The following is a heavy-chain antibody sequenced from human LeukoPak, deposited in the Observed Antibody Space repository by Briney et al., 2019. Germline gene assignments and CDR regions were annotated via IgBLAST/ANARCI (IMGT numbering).Heavy chain of an antibody. CDR3: AKDAYYASGKRIDN. J-gene: IGHJ4*02. CDR1: GFTFSPYA. Sequence: GGSLRLSCAASGFTFSPYAMSWVRQAPGKGLEWVSVISGSGGSTYYADSVKGRFTISRDNSKNTLYLQMNSLRAEDTAVYYRAKDAYYASGKRIDNWGQGTLSPSPQ. CDR2: ISGSGGST. D-gene: IGHD3-10*01. V-gene: IGHV3-23*01.